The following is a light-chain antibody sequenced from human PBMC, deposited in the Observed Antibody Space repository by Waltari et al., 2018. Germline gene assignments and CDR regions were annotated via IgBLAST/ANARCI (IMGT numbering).Light chain of an antibody. CDR3: LLAYGGARRV. Sequence: QAVVTQEPSLTVSPGGTVTLTCGSSIDAVTSGLYPYWIQQKPGQAPITLIYDTTQKHSWTPARFSGSLLGGKAALTLSGAQPEDEAEYYCLLAYGGARRVFGTGTKVTVL. V-gene: IGLV7-46*01. CDR2: DTT. CDR1: IDAVTSGLY. J-gene: IGLJ1*01.